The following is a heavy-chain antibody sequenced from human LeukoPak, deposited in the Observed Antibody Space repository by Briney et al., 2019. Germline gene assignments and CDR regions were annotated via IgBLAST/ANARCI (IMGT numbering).Heavy chain of an antibody. V-gene: IGHV3-7*01. CDR1: GFTFSSYW. Sequence: GGSLRLSCAASGFTFSSYWMSWVRQAPGKGLEWVANIKQDGSEKYYVDSVKGRFTISRDNAKNSLYLQMNSLRAEDTAVYYCAREYGSGTKGYYYMDVWGKGTTVTVSS. J-gene: IGHJ6*03. CDR2: IKQDGSEK. D-gene: IGHD3-10*01. CDR3: AREYGSGTKGYYYMDV.